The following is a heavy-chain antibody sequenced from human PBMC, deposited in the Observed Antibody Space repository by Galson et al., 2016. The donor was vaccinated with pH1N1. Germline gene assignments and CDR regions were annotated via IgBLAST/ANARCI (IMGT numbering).Heavy chain of an antibody. CDR2: IIPNSGDT. V-gene: IGHV1-2*02. J-gene: IGHJ3*01. D-gene: IGHD3-16*01. CDR3: VRELRGGTFDV. Sequence: SVKVSCKASGYTFTGYYMHWVRQAPGQGLEWMGLIIPNSGDTNYAKKFQGRVTMTRDTSISAAYMELTRLTSDDTAAYYCVRELRGGTFDVWGQGTMVTVSS. CDR1: GYTFTGYY.